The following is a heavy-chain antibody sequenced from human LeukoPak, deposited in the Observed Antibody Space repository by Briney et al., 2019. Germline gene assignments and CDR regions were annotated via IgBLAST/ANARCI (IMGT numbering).Heavy chain of an antibody. CDR2: IYYSESA. J-gene: IGHJ4*02. CDR3: ARLEWQPSLDY. V-gene: IGHV4-39*01. D-gene: IGHD3-3*01. Sequence: SETLSLTCTVSGGSIRSSSYYWGWIRQPPGKGLEWIGSIYYSESAYNNPSLKSRVTISVDTSKNQFSLKLSSVTAADTAVYYCARLEWQPSLDYWGQGTLVIVSS. CDR1: GGSIRSSSYY.